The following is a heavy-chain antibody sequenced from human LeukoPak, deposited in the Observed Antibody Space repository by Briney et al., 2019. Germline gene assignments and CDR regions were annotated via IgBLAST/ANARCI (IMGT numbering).Heavy chain of an antibody. J-gene: IGHJ4*02. Sequence: GGALRLPCTASGCTFRDYWMTWVGQAPAKGPEGVANKKQDRSQTYYVDSVRGRFTISRDNAKNSLFLQMNGLRAEDTAVYYCARRGGSSSRRSPIDYWGQGTLVTVSS. CDR2: KKQDRSQT. CDR1: GCTFRDYW. D-gene: IGHD6-6*01. V-gene: IGHV3-7*01. CDR3: ARRGGSSSRRSPIDY.